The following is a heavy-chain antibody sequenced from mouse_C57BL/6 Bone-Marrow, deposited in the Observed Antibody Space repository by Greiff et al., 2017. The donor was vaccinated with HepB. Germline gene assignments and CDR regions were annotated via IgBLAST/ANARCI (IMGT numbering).Heavy chain of an antibody. Sequence: EVNVVESGGGLVQPGGSLKLSCAASGFTFSDYYMYWVRQTPEKRLEWVAYISNGGGSTYYPDTVKGRFTISRDNAKNTLYLQMSRLKSEDTAMYYCARRNKFITTVVATDYAMDYWGQGTSVTVSS. V-gene: IGHV5-12*01. CDR2: ISNGGGST. CDR3: ARRNKFITTVVATDYAMDY. J-gene: IGHJ4*01. D-gene: IGHD1-1*01. CDR1: GFTFSDYY.